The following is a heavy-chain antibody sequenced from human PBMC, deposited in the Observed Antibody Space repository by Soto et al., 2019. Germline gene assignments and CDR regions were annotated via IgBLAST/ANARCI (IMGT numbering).Heavy chain of an antibody. CDR1: GFTFSNAW. CDR2: IKSKTDGGTT. D-gene: IGHD4-4*01. J-gene: IGHJ4*02. V-gene: IGHV3-15*01. CDR3: TTEDDYSNKPPY. Sequence: GGSLRLSCAASGFTFSNAWMSWVRQAPGKGLEWVGRIKSKTDGGTTDYAAPVKGRFTISGDDSKNTLYLQMNSLKTEDTAVYYCTTEDDYSNKPPYWGQGTLVTVSS.